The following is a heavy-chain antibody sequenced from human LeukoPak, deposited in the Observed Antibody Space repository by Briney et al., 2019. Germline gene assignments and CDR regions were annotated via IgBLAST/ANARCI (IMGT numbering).Heavy chain of an antibody. CDR2: INHSGST. D-gene: IGHD5-18*01. CDR1: GGSFSGYY. V-gene: IGHV4-34*01. CDR3: ARRTRGYSYGPYYYGMDV. J-gene: IGHJ6*02. Sequence: SETLSLTCAVYGGSFSGYYWSWIRQPPGKGLEWIGEINHSGSTNYNPSLKSRVTISVDTSKNQFSLKLTSVTAADTAVYYCARRTRGYSYGPYYYGMDVWGQGTTVTVSS.